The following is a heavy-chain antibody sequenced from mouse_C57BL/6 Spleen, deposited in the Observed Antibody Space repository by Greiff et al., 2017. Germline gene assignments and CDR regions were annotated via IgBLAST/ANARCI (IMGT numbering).Heavy chain of an antibody. J-gene: IGHJ3*01. Sequence: QVQLQQSGAELARPGASVKMSCKASGYTFTSYTMHWVKQRPGQGLEWIGYINPSSGYTKYNQKFKDKATLTADKSSSTAYMQLSSLTSEDSAVYWCAREGDYDAWLAYGGQGTLVTVSA. CDR1: GYTFTSYT. CDR3: AREGDYDAWLAY. CDR2: INPSSGYT. V-gene: IGHV1-4*01. D-gene: IGHD2-4*01.